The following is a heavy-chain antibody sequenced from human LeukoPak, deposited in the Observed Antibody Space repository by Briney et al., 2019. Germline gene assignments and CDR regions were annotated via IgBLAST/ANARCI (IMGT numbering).Heavy chain of an antibody. CDR1: GFTISSNY. V-gene: IGHV3-23*01. D-gene: IGHD3-3*01. J-gene: IGHJ4*02. Sequence: GGSLRLSCAASGFTISSNYLSWVRQAPGKGLEWVSAISGSGGSTYYADSVKGRFTISRDNSKNTLYLQMNSLRAEDTAVYYCAKELRFLEWLNYFDYWGQGTLVTVSS. CDR2: ISGSGGST. CDR3: AKELRFLEWLNYFDY.